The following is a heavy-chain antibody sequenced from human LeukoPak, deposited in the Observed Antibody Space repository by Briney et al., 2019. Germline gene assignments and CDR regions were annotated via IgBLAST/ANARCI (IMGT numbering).Heavy chain of an antibody. J-gene: IGHJ4*02. CDR1: GFTFSSYS. D-gene: IGHD5-18*01. CDR2: ISSSSSYI. Sequence: GGSLRLSCAASGFTFSSYSMNWVRQAPGKGLEWVSSISSSSSYIYYADSVKGRFTISRDNAKNSLYLQMNSLRAEDTAVYYCARDPWDTAMIGDYWGQGTLVTVSS. CDR3: ARDPWDTAMIGDY. V-gene: IGHV3-21*01.